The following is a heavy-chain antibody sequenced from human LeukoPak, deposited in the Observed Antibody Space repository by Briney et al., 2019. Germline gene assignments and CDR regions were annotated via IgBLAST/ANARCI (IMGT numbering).Heavy chain of an antibody. D-gene: IGHD4-17*01. CDR2: IIPIFGTA. V-gene: IGHV1-69*13. CDR1: GGTFSSYA. CDR3: AREDLPADFGYGDSRGPDAFDI. J-gene: IGHJ3*02. Sequence: SVKVSCKASGGTFSSYAISWVRQAPGQGLEWMGGIIPIFGTANYAQKFQGRVTITADESTSTAHMELSSLRSEDTAVYYCAREDLPADFGYGDSRGPDAFDIWGQGTMVTVSS.